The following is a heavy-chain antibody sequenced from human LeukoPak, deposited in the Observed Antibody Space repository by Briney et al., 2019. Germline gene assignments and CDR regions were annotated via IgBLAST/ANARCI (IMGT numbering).Heavy chain of an antibody. CDR3: SANYYGSGSYADFVY. J-gene: IGHJ4*02. Sequence: GWSLRLSCAASGLSFSGSALFLVRLASGAGLEWVGRIRSTANGYATAYDASVKGRFTISSDDSKDTAYLQVDSLKSDDTAVYYCSANYYGSGSYADFVYWGQGTLVTVS. D-gene: IGHD3-10*01. CDR1: GLSFSGSA. V-gene: IGHV3-73*01. CDR2: IRSTANGYAT.